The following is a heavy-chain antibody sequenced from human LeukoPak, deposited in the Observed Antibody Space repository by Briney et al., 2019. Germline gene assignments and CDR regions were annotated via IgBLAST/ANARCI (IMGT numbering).Heavy chain of an antibody. J-gene: IGHJ3*02. CDR3: ARGWDYYDSSGYSDAFDI. Sequence: SQTLSLTCTVSGGSISSGGYNWSWIRQHPGKGLECIGYIYYSGSTYYNPSLKSRVTISVDTSKNQFSLKLSSVTAADTAVYYCARGWDYYDSSGYSDAFDIWGQGTMVTVSS. CDR1: GGSISSGGYN. V-gene: IGHV4-31*03. CDR2: IYYSGST. D-gene: IGHD3-22*01.